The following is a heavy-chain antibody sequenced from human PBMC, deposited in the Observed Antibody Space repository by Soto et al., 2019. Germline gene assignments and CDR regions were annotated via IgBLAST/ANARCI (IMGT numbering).Heavy chain of an antibody. CDR3: ARGRGGDQKYNMDV. V-gene: IGHV3-23*01. Sequence: EVQLLESGGNLVQPGGSLRLSCAASGFTFSNYAMSWVRQAPGKGLEWVSAISSRGGGTMYADSVKGRFTVSRDNSENNLYLQMNSLRAEDTAVYYCARGRGGDQKYNMDVWGQGTTVTVSS. CDR2: ISSRGGGT. CDR1: GFTFSNYA. J-gene: IGHJ6*02. D-gene: IGHD3-16*01.